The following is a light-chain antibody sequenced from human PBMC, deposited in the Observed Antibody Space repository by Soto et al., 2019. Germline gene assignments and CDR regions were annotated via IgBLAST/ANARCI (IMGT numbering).Light chain of an antibody. CDR1: QSVSSS. Sequence: EIVMTQSPGTLSVSPGERATLSCRASQSVSSSLAWYQQKPGQAPRLLSYGASTRATGIPARFSGSGSGTELTLTISSLQSEDFAVYYCQQYDNWRGTCGQGTKLEI. V-gene: IGKV3-15*01. J-gene: IGKJ1*01. CDR3: QQYDNWRGT. CDR2: GAS.